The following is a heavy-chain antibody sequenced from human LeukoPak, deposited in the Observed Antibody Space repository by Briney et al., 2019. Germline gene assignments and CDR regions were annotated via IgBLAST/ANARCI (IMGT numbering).Heavy chain of an antibody. Sequence: SETLSLTCAVYGGSFSGYYWSWIRQPPGKGLEWIGYIYYSGSTNYNPSLKSRVTISVDTSKNQFSLKLSSVTAADTAVYYCARVSGYSYGPGNFDYWGQGTLVTVSS. CDR1: GGSFSGYY. CDR3: ARVSGYSYGPGNFDY. CDR2: IYYSGST. D-gene: IGHD5-18*01. V-gene: IGHV4-59*01. J-gene: IGHJ4*02.